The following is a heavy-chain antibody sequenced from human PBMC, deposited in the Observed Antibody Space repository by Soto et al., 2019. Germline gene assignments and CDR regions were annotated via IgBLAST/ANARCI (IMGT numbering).Heavy chain of an antibody. CDR2: VSAYNGNT. CDR1: RYTFTCYC. Sequence: GASVKVSCKASRYTFTCYCIISLRQSPGQGLEWMGWVSAYNGNTNYAQQPQGRVTMTTDTSQRTASLELGRLTTDDTAVYYCAKVSGGVGATHYYAMDVWGQGTTVTVSS. J-gene: IGHJ6*02. D-gene: IGHD1-26*01. CDR3: AKVSGGVGATHYYAMDV. V-gene: IGHV1-18*01.